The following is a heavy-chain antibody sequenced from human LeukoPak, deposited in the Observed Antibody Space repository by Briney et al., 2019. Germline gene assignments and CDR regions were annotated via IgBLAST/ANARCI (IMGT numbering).Heavy chain of an antibody. CDR3: SGTTEGGYTYDYYDNYNRDV. D-gene: IGHD5-18*01. J-gene: IGHJ6*03. CDR2: INHSGCT. V-gene: IGHV4-34*06. Sequence: SETLSLTCAVYGGSFSGYYWSWIRQPPGKGLEWIGEINHSGCTNDNPSLTSRVPISLDTSKNQFSLRLDSANASRTAVYYFSGTTEGGYTYDYYDNYNRDVWG. CDR1: GGSFSGYY.